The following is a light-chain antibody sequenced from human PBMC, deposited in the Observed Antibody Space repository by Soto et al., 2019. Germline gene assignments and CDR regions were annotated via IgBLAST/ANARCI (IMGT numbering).Light chain of an antibody. CDR3: QQYYSYPPT. V-gene: IGKV1D-16*01. CDR1: QYIFVW. Sequence: DIQMTQSPASVSASVGYRFTITCGSGQYIFVWLAWYQQKPGKAPKFLIYAASTLQSGVPSRFSGSGSGTDFTLTISCLQSEDFATYYCQQYYSYPPTFGQGTKVDIK. CDR2: AAS. J-gene: IGKJ1*01.